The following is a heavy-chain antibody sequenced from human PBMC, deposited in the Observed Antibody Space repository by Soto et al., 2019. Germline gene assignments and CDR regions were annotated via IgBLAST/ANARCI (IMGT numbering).Heavy chain of an antibody. CDR3: ARVRQLVGYFYYYMDV. CDR1: GGSFRSSSYY. CDR2: IYYSGNT. J-gene: IGHJ6*03. D-gene: IGHD6-6*01. V-gene: IGHV4-39*01. Sequence: QLQLQESGPGLVKPSETLSLACTVSGGSFRSSSYYWGCIRQPPGKGLEWIGTIYYSGNTYFNPSLKSRVTISVDTPRNQFSLKLSSVTAADTAVYYCARVRQLVGYFYYYMDVWGKGTTVTVSS.